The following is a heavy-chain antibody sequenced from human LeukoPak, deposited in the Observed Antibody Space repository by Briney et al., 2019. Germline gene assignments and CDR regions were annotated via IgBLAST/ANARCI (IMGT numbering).Heavy chain of an antibody. V-gene: IGHV4-4*09. Sequence: PSETLSLTCTVSGGSISSYYWSWIRQPPGKGLEWIGYIYASGSTNYNPSLKSRVTISVDTSKNQFSLKLSSVTAADTAVYYCARRTGRDGYNSYFDYWGQGTLVTVSS. CDR3: ARRTGRDGYNSYFDY. CDR1: GGSISSYY. D-gene: IGHD5-24*01. CDR2: IYASGST. J-gene: IGHJ4*02.